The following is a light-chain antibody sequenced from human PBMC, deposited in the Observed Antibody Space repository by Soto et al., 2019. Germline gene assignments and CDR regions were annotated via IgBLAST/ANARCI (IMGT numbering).Light chain of an antibody. CDR1: QSISSY. CDR2: AAS. CDR3: QESYSTLWGT. Sequence: DIQMTQSPSSLSASVGDRVTITCPASQSISSYLNWYQQKPGKAPKLLIYAASSLQSGVPLRFSGSGSGTDFTLTISSLEPEDFATYYCQESYSTLWGTCGQGTKVDIK. J-gene: IGKJ1*01. V-gene: IGKV1-39*01.